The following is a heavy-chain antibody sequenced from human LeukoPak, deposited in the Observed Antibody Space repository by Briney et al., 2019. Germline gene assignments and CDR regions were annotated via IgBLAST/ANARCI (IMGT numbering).Heavy chain of an antibody. J-gene: IGHJ5*02. Sequence: ASVKVSCKASGYTFTSYGISWVRQAPGQGLEWMGWINPNSGGTNYAQKFQGRVTMTRDTSISTAYMELSRLRSDDTAVYYCARGEDIVLMVYAIDNNWFDPWGQGTLVTVSS. D-gene: IGHD2-8*01. CDR2: INPNSGGT. CDR3: ARGEDIVLMVYAIDNNWFDP. CDR1: GYTFTSYG. V-gene: IGHV1-2*02.